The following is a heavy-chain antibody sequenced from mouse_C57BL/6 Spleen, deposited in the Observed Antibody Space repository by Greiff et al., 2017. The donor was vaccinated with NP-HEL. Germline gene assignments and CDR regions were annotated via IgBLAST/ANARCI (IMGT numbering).Heavy chain of an antibody. D-gene: IGHD2-4*01. CDR2: IYPGSGST. Sequence: QVQLQQPGAELVKPGASVKMSCKASGYTFTSYWITWVKQRPGQGLEWIGDIYPGSGSTNYNEKFKSKATLTVDTSSSTAYMQLSSLTSEDSAVYYCARKGYDYDRMPRAMDYWGQGTSVTVSS. V-gene: IGHV1-55*01. CDR3: ARKGYDYDRMPRAMDY. J-gene: IGHJ4*01. CDR1: GYTFTSYW.